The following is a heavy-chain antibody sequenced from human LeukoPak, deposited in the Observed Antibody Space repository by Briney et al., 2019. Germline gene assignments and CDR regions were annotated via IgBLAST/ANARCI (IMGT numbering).Heavy chain of an antibody. CDR3: ASLLRYFDWPYPYDAFDI. CDR1: GGSISSSSYY. V-gene: IGHV4-39*07. D-gene: IGHD3-9*01. Sequence: SETLSLTCTVSGGSISSSSYYWGWIRQPPGKGLEWIGSIYYSGSTYYNPSLKSRVTISVDTSKNQFSLKLSSVTAADTAVYYCASLLRYFDWPYPYDAFDIWGQGTMVTVSS. CDR2: IYYSGST. J-gene: IGHJ3*02.